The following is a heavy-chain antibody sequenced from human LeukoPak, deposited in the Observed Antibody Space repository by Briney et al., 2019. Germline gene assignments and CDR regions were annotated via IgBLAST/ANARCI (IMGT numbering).Heavy chain of an antibody. CDR3: ARYDSSAIYGGGFDI. CDR2: IYYSGST. V-gene: IGHV4-59*01. J-gene: IGHJ3*02. D-gene: IGHD3-22*01. Sequence: NPSETLSLTCTASGGSISSYYWSWIRQPPGKGLEWIGYIYYSGSTNYNPSLKSRVTVSVETSKKQFSLKLSSVTAADTAVYYCARYDSSAIYGGGFDIWGQGTMVTVSS. CDR1: GGSISSYY.